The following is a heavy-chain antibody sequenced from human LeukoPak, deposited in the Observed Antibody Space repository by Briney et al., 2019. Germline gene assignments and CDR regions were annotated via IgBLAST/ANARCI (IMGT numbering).Heavy chain of an antibody. CDR1: GFTFSSYA. D-gene: IGHD6-19*01. V-gene: IGHV3-30-3*01. CDR3: ARGAPGIAVEDNWFDP. J-gene: IGHJ5*02. CDR2: ISYDGSNK. Sequence: PGGSLRLSCAASGFTFSSYAMHWVRQAPGKGLEWVAVISYDGSNKYYADSVKGRFTISRDNAKNSLYLQMNSLRAEDTAVYYCARGAPGIAVEDNWFDPWGQGTLVTVSS.